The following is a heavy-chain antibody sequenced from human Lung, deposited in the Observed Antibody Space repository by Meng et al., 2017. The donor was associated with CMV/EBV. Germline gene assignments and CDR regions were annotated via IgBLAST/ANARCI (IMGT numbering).Heavy chain of an antibody. D-gene: IGHD2-15*01. CDR1: GYYFGSYG. CDR3: ASGTPGRSYCDY. J-gene: IGHJ4*02. Sequence: QVHLRQSGPGGKKPGASGRVSCKASGYYFGSYGICGVRQAPGQGLEWMGWFVNYVDTYPAPKFQGRVTMTTDTHTNTAFMELRSLTSDDTAVYYCASGTPGRSYCDYWGQGTLVTVSS. V-gene: IGHV1-18*01. CDR2: FVNYVDT.